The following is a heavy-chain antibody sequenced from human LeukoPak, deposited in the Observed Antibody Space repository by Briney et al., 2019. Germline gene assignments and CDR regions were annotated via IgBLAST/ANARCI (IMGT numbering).Heavy chain of an antibody. V-gene: IGHV3-23*01. J-gene: IGHJ6*04. CDR2: ISGSGGRT. D-gene: IGHD6-19*01. CDR1: GYTFSTYA. Sequence: GGSLRLSCVASGYTFSTYAMSWVRQAPGKGLEWVSSISGSGGRTYYADSVKGRFTISRDKSKNTLYLDVSCLGAEDTAVYYCAKDLAVAGWVMDVWGKGTTVTVSS. CDR3: AKDLAVAGWVMDV.